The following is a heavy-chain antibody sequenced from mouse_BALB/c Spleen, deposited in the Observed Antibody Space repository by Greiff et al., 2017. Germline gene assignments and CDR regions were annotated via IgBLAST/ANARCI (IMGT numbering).Heavy chain of an antibody. CDR3: ARGDDNYGWYFDD. CDR2: IDPANGNT. V-gene: IGHV14-3*02. CDR1: GFNFKDTY. J-gene: IGHJ2*01. Sequence: VQLQQSGAELVKPGASVKLSCTASGFNFKDTYMHWVKQRPEQGLEWIGRIDPANGNTKYDPKFQGKATITADTSSNTAYLQLSSLTAEDTAVYYCARGDDNYGWYFDDWGQGTTLTVSS. D-gene: IGHD2-1*01.